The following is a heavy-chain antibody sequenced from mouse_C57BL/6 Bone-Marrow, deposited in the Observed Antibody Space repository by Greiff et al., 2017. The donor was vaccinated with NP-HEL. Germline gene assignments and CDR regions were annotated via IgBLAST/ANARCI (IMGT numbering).Heavy chain of an antibody. Sequence: EVKLQQSGPELVKPGASVKIPCKASGYTFTDYNMDWVKQSHGKSLEWIGDINPNNGGTIYNQKFKGKATLTVDKSSSTAYMELRSLTSEDTAVYYCARGGITTVVARWAFDYWGQGTTLTVSS. CDR1: GYTFTDYN. CDR2: INPNNGGT. D-gene: IGHD1-1*01. CDR3: ARGGITTVVARWAFDY. V-gene: IGHV1-18*01. J-gene: IGHJ2*01.